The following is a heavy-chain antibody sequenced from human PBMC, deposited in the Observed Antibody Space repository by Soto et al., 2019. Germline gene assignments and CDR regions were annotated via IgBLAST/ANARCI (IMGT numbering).Heavy chain of an antibody. CDR1: GYTFTSYG. Sequence: QVQLVQSGAEVKKPGASVKVSCKASGYTFTSYGISWVRQAPGQGLEWMGWISAYNGNTNYAQKLQGRVTMTTDTSTSTAYMELRSLRSDDTAVYYCEGGSIVPAAKIDKGWFDPWGQGTLVTVSS. V-gene: IGHV1-18*01. CDR2: ISAYNGNT. D-gene: IGHD2-2*01. CDR3: EGGSIVPAAKIDKGWFDP. J-gene: IGHJ5*02.